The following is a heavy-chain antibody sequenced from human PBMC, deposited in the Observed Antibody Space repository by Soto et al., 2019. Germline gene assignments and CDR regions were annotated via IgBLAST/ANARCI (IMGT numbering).Heavy chain of an antibody. CDR1: GFTFSSYA. J-gene: IGHJ6*02. D-gene: IGHD5-18*01. Sequence: GGSLRLSCAASGFTFSSYAMSWVRQAPGKGLVWVSRINSDGSSTSYADSVKGRFTISRDNAKNTLYLQMNSLRAEDTAVYYCARGNSYAMDVWGQGTTVTVYS. CDR2: INSDGSST. CDR3: ARGNSYAMDV. V-gene: IGHV3-74*01.